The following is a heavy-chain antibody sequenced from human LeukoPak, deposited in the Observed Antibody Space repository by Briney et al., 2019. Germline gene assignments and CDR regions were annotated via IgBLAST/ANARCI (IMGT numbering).Heavy chain of an antibody. Sequence: PGRSLRLSCAASGFTFSSYAMHWVRQAPGKGLEWVAVISYDGSSKYYADSVKGRFTISRDNSKNTLYLQMNSLRAEDTAVYYCARSSMVRGVKGNFFDYWGQGTLVTVSS. CDR2: ISYDGSSK. D-gene: IGHD3-10*01. CDR3: ARSSMVRGVKGNFFDY. J-gene: IGHJ4*02. CDR1: GFTFSSYA. V-gene: IGHV3-30-3*01.